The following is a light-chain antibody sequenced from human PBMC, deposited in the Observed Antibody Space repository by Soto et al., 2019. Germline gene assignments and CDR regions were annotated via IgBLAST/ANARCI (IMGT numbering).Light chain of an antibody. J-gene: IGLJ1*01. V-gene: IGLV2-14*01. Sequence: QSALTQPASVSGSPGQSITISCTGTSSDVGGYNYVSWYQQHPGKAPKLMIYDVSNRPSGVSNRFSGSKSGNTASLTISGIQAEDEADYCSSYTSSSNLLYGVGTGTKVTVL. CDR3: SSYTSSSNLLYG. CDR2: DVS. CDR1: SSDVGGYNY.